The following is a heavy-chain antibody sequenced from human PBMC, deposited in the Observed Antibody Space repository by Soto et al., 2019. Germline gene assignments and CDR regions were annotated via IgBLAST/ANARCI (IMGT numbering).Heavy chain of an antibody. CDR3: AKDKTGGYSSGCFHYSYGMDV. CDR1: EFTFSTYA. Sequence: EVQLLESGGGLVQPGGSLTLSCAASEFTFSTYAMTWVRLVPGKGLEWVSGISGSGGTTYYTDSVKGRFTISRDNARNTLYLEMTSLRAEDTGIYYCAKDKTGGYSSGCFHYSYGMDVWGQGTTVTVSS. J-gene: IGHJ6*02. D-gene: IGHD6-19*01. V-gene: IGHV3-23*01. CDR2: ISGSGGTT.